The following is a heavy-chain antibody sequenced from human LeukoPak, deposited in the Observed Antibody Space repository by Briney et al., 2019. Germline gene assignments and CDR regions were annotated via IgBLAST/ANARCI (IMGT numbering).Heavy chain of an antibody. Sequence: PGGSLRLSCAASGFTVSSNYMSWVRQAPGKGLEWVSVIYSGDSTYYADSVKGRFTISRDNSKNTLYLQMNSLRAEDTAVYYCARDTGSMAARFFDYWGQGTLVTVSS. D-gene: IGHD2-8*02. CDR3: ARDTGSMAARFFDY. V-gene: IGHV3-53*01. J-gene: IGHJ4*02. CDR1: GFTVSSNY. CDR2: IYSGDST.